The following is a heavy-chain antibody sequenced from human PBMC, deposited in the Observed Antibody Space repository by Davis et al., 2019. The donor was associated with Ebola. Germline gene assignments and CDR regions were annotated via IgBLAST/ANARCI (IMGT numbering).Heavy chain of an antibody. Sequence: SVKVSCKASGGTFSTYPIIWVRQAPGQGLEWMGGIIPIFGTANYAQKFQGRVTITADESTSTAYMELSSLRSEDTAVYYCANLGYRYGYVVYWGQGTLVTVSS. CDR1: GGTFSTYP. CDR3: ANLGYRYGYVVY. V-gene: IGHV1-69*13. CDR2: IIPIFGTA. D-gene: IGHD5-18*01. J-gene: IGHJ4*02.